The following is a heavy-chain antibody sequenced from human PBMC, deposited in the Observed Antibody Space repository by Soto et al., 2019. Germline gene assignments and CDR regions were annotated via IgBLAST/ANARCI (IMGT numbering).Heavy chain of an antibody. CDR2: IIPIFGTA. D-gene: IGHD3-10*01. CDR1: GGTFSSYA. Sequence: SVKVSCKASGGTFSSYAISWVRQAPGQGLEWMGGIIPIFGTANYAQKFQGRVTITADESTSTAYMELSSRRSEDTAVYYCAGDAELLWSENPTRAMVGRGQGTTVTVPS. V-gene: IGHV1-69*13. CDR3: AGDAELLWSENPTRAMVG. J-gene: IGHJ6*02.